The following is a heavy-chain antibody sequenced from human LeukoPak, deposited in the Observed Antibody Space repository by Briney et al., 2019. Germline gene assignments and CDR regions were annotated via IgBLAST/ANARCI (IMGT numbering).Heavy chain of an antibody. CDR2: IRYDGNDK. CDR3: AKDLMRDRWFGES. CDR1: GFTFSYYG. V-gene: IGHV3-30*02. D-gene: IGHD3-10*01. J-gene: IGHJ5*02. Sequence: GGSLRLSCAASGFTFSYYGFHWVRQAPGKGLEWVAFIRYDGNDKFYAKSVRGRFTISRDTSRNTLYLQMNSLRLEDTAVYYCAKDLMRDRWFGESWGQGTLVTVSS.